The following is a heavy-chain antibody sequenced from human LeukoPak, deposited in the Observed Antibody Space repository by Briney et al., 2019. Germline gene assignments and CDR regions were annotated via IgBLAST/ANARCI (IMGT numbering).Heavy chain of an antibody. CDR3: ARDTGSFPHVSFDI. J-gene: IGHJ3*02. D-gene: IGHD1-26*01. CDR2: IYYSGST. CDR1: GGSISSSSYY. Sequence: PSETLSLTCTVSGGSISSSSYYWGWIRQPPGKGLEWIGNIYYSGSTYYNPSLKSRVTISVDTSKNQFSLKLNSVTAADTAVYYCARDTGSFPHVSFDIWGQGTMVTVSS. V-gene: IGHV4-39*07.